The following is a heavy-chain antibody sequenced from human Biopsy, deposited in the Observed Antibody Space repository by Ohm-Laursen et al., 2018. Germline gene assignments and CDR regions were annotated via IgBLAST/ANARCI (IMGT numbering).Heavy chain of an antibody. D-gene: IGHD3-16*02. CDR2: INPNSGNT. Sequence: ASVKVSCKASGYTFTSFDINWVRQATGQGLEWTGWINPNSGNTGYAQKLQGRVTMTRNTSISTAYMELSSLRSEDTAVYYCARNIMNPIGGLVARSDVFDVWGQGTMVTVSS. J-gene: IGHJ3*01. CDR3: ARNIMNPIGGLVARSDVFDV. CDR1: GYTFTSFD. V-gene: IGHV1-8*01.